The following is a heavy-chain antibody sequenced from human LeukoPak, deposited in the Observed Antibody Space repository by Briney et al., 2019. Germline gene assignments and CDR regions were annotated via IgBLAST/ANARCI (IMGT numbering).Heavy chain of an antibody. V-gene: IGHV4-39*01. D-gene: IGHD6-13*01. CDR2: IFYSGST. J-gene: IGHJ4*02. CDR1: GGSISNINYY. Sequence: SETLSLTCTVSGGSISNINYYWGWIRQPPGKGLEWIGSIFYSGSTFYNPSLKSRVTISVDTSKNQFSLKLSSVTAADTAVYYCASPDLSYSSTWALFDSWGQGTLVTVSS. CDR3: ASPDLSYSSTWALFDS.